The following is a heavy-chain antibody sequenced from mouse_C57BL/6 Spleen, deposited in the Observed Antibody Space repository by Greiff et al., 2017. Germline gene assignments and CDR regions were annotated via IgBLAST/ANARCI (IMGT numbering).Heavy chain of an antibody. D-gene: IGHD3-1*01. V-gene: IGHV14-4*01. CDR2: IDPENGDT. CDR1: GFNIKDDY. Sequence: EVKLVESGAELVRPGASVKLSCTASGFNIKDDYMHWVKQRPEQGLEWIGWIDPENGDTEYASKFQGKATITADTSSNTAYLQLSSLTSEDTAVYYCTRGLGKGYFDYWGQGTTLTVSS. CDR3: TRGLGKGYFDY. J-gene: IGHJ2*01.